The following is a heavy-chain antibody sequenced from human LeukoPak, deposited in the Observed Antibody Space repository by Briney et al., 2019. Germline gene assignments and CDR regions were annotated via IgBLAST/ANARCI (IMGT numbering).Heavy chain of an antibody. CDR1: GYTFTGYY. V-gene: IGHV1-69-2*01. D-gene: IGHD5-24*01. Sequence: ASVKVSCKASGYTFTGYYMHWVQQAPGKGLEWMGLVDPEDGETIYAEKFQGRVTITADTSTDTAYMELSSLRSEDTAVYYCATFYNYGYWGQGTLVTVSS. J-gene: IGHJ4*02. CDR2: VDPEDGET. CDR3: ATFYNYGY.